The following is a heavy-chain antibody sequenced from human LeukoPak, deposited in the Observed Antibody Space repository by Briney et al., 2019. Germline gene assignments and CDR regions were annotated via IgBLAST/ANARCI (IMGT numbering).Heavy chain of an antibody. CDR2: INHSGST. CDR3: ARDRRYGGNSFDY. CDR1: GGSFSGYY. J-gene: IGHJ4*02. V-gene: IGHV4-34*09. D-gene: IGHD4-23*01. Sequence: SKTLSLTCAVYGGSFSGYYWSWIRQPPGKGLEWIGEINHSGSTNYNPSLKSRVTISVDTSKNQFSLKLSSVTAADTAVYYCARDRRYGGNSFDYWGQGTLVTVSS.